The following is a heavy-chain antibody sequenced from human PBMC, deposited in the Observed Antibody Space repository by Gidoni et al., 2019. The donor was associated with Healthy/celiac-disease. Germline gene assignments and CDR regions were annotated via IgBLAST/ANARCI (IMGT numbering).Heavy chain of an antibody. V-gene: IGHV3-48*01. D-gene: IGHD6-13*01. J-gene: IGHJ4*02. CDR3: ARDRKDSSSWYVY. Sequence: EVQLVESGGGLVQPGGSLRLSCAASGFTFSSYSMNWVRQAPGKGLEWVSYISSSSSTIYYADSVKGRFTISRDNAKNSLYLQMNSLRAEDTAVYYCARDRKDSSSWYVYWGQGTLVTVSS. CDR1: GFTFSSYS. CDR2: ISSSSSTI.